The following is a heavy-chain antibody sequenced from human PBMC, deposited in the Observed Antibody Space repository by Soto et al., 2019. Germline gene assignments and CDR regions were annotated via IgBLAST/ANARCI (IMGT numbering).Heavy chain of an antibody. CDR1: GYNFTSHW. D-gene: IGHD5-18*01. J-gene: IGHJ4*02. CDR3: VRQNKWIQLWHHFDY. Sequence: PGESLKISCKASGYNFTSHWIGWVRQMPGKGLEWMGIIYPGDSDIRYSPSFQGQVTISADKSITTAYLQWSGLKASDTAIYYCVRQNKWIQLWHHFDYWGQGILVTVSS. V-gene: IGHV5-51*01. CDR2: IYPGDSDI.